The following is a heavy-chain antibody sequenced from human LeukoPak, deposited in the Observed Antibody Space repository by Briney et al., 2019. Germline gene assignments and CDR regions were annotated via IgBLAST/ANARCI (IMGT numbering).Heavy chain of an antibody. CDR1: VFTFSSYS. V-gene: IGHV3-48*01. D-gene: IGHD5-24*01. Sequence: GGSLRLSCAASVFTFSSYSMNWVRQAPRKGLEWVSYISSSSSTIYYADSVKGRFTISRDNAKNSLYLQMNSLRAEDTAVYYCAREMATIMDYWGQGTLVTVSS. CDR2: ISSSSSTI. J-gene: IGHJ4*02. CDR3: AREMATIMDY.